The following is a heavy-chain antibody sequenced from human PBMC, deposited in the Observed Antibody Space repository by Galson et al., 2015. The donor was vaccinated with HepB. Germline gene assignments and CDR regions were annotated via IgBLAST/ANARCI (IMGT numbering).Heavy chain of an antibody. V-gene: IGHV1-46*01. CDR3: ARGRSIAVAALSGRWFDP. CDR1: GYTFTSYY. Sequence: SVKVSCKASGYTFTSYYMHWVRQAPGQGLEWMGIINPSGGSTSYAQKFQGRVTMTRDTSTSTVYMELSSLRSEDTAVYYCARGRSIAVAALSGRWFDPWGQGTLVTVSS. D-gene: IGHD6-19*01. CDR2: INPSGGST. J-gene: IGHJ5*02.